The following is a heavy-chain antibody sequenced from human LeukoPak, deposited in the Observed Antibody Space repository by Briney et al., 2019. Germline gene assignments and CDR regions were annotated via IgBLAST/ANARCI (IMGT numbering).Heavy chain of an antibody. CDR2: IHHSGTT. CDR1: GYSINSVYY. V-gene: IGHV4-38-2*02. J-gene: IGHJ4*02. CDR3: ARAKTTVTTTPSFDY. D-gene: IGHD4-17*01. Sequence: SETLSLTCSVSGYSINSVYYWGWIRQPPEKGLEWIGSIHHSGTTYYNPSLKSRVTISMDTSRNQFSLKLTSVTAADTAVYYCARAKTTVTTTPSFDYWGQGTLVTVSS.